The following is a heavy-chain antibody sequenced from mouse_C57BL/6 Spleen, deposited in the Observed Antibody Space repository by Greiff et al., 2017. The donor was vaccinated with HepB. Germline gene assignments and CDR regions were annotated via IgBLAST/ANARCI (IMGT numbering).Heavy chain of an antibody. J-gene: IGHJ1*03. CDR3: AREIYYYGSSYSYWYFDV. D-gene: IGHD1-1*01. Sequence: QVQLQQSGAELVKPGASVKISCKASGYAFSSYWMNWVKQRPGKGLEWIGQIYPGDGDTNYNGKFKGKATLTADKSSSTAYMQLSSLTSEDSAVYFCAREIYYYGSSYSYWYFDVWGTGTTVTVSS. V-gene: IGHV1-80*01. CDR2: IYPGDGDT. CDR1: GYAFSSYW.